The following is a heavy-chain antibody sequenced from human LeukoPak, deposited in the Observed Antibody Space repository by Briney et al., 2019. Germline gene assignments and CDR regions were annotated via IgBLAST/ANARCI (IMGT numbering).Heavy chain of an antibody. V-gene: IGHV3-23*01. J-gene: IGHJ4*02. CDR3: AKDRRLAAFDY. CDR2: ITGRGEHI. Sequence: GTLRLSCTASGFTFSSYGMNWVRQAPGKGLEWVSGITGRGEHIFYAGSVKGRFTISRDNSKNTLYLQMNSLRAEDTAVYYCAKDRRLAAFDYGGQGTLVTVSS. CDR1: GFTFSSYG. D-gene: IGHD6-25*01.